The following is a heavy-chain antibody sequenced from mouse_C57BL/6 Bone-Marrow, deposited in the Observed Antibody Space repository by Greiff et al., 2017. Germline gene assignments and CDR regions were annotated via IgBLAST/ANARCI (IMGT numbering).Heavy chain of an antibody. CDR2: IYPRSGNT. Sequence: VQLVESGAELARPGASVKLSCKASGYTFTSYGISWVKQRTGQGLEWIGEIYPRSGNTYYNEKFKGKATLTADKSSSTAYMELRSLTSEDSAVYFCARSEGNCDVDYWGQGTTLTVSS. CDR3: ARSEGNCDVDY. D-gene: IGHD4-1*01. J-gene: IGHJ2*01. V-gene: IGHV1-81*01. CDR1: GYTFTSYG.